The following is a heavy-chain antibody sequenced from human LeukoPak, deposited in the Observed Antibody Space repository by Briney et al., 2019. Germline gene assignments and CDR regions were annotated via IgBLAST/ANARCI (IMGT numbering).Heavy chain of an antibody. CDR3: ARVRVVAVTAPLDY. Sequence: SETLSLTCAVYGGSFSGYYWSWIRQPPGKGLEWIGEINHSGSTNYNPSLTSRVTISVDTYKDQFSLKLSYVTAAGTAVYYCARVRVVAVTAPLDYWGQGTLVPVSS. J-gene: IGHJ4*02. V-gene: IGHV4-34*01. D-gene: IGHD2-15*01. CDR2: INHSGST. CDR1: GGSFSGYY.